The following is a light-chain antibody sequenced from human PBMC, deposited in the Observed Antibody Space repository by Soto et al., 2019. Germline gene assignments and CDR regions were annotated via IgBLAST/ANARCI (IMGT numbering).Light chain of an antibody. V-gene: IGKV1-5*01. Sequence: DISISQSPSTLSASVGDRVIITCRASQSISSWLAWYQQKPGKAPKLLIYDASSLESGVPSRFSGSGSGTEFTLTISSLQPDDFATYYCQQYNSYSGTFGQGTKV. CDR1: QSISSW. CDR3: QQYNSYSGT. CDR2: DAS. J-gene: IGKJ1*01.